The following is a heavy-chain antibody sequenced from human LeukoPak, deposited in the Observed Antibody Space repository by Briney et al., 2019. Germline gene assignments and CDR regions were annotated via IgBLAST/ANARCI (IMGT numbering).Heavy chain of an antibody. CDR1: GFTFSSYA. Sequence: PGGSLRLSRAASGFTFSSYAMSWVRQAPGKGLEWVSAISGSGGSTYYADSVKGRFTISRDNSKNTLYLQMNSLRAEDTAVYYCASGRLGELSNDYWGQGTLVTVSS. V-gene: IGHV3-23*01. D-gene: IGHD3-16*02. CDR3: ASGRLGELSNDY. J-gene: IGHJ4*02. CDR2: ISGSGGST.